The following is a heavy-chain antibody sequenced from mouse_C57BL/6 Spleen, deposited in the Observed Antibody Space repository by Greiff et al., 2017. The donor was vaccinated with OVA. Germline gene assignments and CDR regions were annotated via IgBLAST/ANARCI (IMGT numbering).Heavy chain of an antibody. J-gene: IGHJ3*01. CDR2: IYPGDGDT. D-gene: IGHD2-4*01. V-gene: IGHV1-80*01. CDR1: GYAFSSYW. Sequence: QVQLKESGAELVKPGASVTISCKASGYAFSSYWMNWVKQRPGKGLEWIGQIYPGDGDTNYNGKFKGKATLTADKSSSTAYIQLSSLTSEDSAVYFCARSGDYDGGAWFAYWGQGTLVTVSA. CDR3: ARSGDYDGGAWFAY.